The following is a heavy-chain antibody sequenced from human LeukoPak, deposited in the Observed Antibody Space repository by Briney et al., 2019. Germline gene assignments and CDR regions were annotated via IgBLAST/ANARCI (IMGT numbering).Heavy chain of an antibody. V-gene: IGHV1-46*03. CDR2: INPSGGST. D-gene: IGHD3-3*01. CDR1: GYTFTSYY. J-gene: IGHJ6*03. CDR3: ARAGGYYDFWSGYYTSYYYYMDV. Sequence: ASVKVSCKASGYTFTSYYMHWVRQAPGQGLEWMGIINPSGGSTSYAQKFQGRVTMTRDTSTSTVYMELSSLRSEGTAVYYCARAGGYYDFWSGYYTSYYYYMDVWGKGTTVTVSS.